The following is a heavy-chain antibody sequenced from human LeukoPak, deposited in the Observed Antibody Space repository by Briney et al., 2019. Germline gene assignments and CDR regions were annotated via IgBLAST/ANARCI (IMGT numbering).Heavy chain of an antibody. CDR3: ATGERDTAMANFDY. V-gene: IGHV1-24*01. CDR1: GYTLTELS. J-gene: IGHJ4*02. Sequence: ASVKVSCKVSGYTLTELSMHWVRQAPGKGLEWMGGFDPEDGETIYAQKFQGRVTMTEDTSTDTAYMELSSLRSEDTAVYYCATGERDTAMANFDYWGQGTLVTVS. CDR2: FDPEDGET. D-gene: IGHD5-18*01.